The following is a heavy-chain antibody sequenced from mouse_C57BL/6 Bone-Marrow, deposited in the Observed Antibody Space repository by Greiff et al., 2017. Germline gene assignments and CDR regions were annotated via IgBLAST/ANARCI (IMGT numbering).Heavy chain of an antibody. Sequence: VQLVESGPGLVAPSPSLSITCTVSGFSLTSYAISWVRQPPGQGLEWLGVIWTGGGTNYNSALNARLSISKDNSKSQVALKMHSLQTDDTARYYCASPIHYYGSSYAMDCWGQGTSVTVSS. D-gene: IGHD1-1*01. CDR2: IWTGGGT. CDR3: ASPIHYYGSSYAMDC. V-gene: IGHV2-9-1*01. J-gene: IGHJ4*01. CDR1: GFSLTSYA.